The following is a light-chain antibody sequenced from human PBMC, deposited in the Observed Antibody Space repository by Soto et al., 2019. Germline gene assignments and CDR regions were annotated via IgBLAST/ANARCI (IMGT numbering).Light chain of an antibody. J-gene: IGLJ3*02. CDR2: TNN. CDR1: SSNIGSNT. V-gene: IGLV1-44*01. CDR3: AAWDDSLNCPV. Sequence: QSVLTQPPSASGTPGQRVTISCSGSSSNIGSNTVDWYQQLPGTAPKLLIHTNNQRPSGVPDRFSGSKSATSASLAISGLQSEDEADYYCAAWDDSLNCPVFGGGTKLTVL.